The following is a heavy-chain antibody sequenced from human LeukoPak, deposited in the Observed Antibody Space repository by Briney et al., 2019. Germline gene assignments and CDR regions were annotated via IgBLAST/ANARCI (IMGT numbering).Heavy chain of an antibody. D-gene: IGHD6-25*01. Sequence: GGSLRLSCAASAFTFSSYGMHWVRQAPGKGLEWVSAISGSGGSTYYADSVKGRFTISRDNSKNTLYLLMNNLRAEDTAVYYCARAQRGDYMDVWGKGTTVTISS. CDR2: ISGSGGST. CDR1: AFTFSSYG. J-gene: IGHJ6*03. CDR3: ARAQRGDYMDV. V-gene: IGHV3-23*01.